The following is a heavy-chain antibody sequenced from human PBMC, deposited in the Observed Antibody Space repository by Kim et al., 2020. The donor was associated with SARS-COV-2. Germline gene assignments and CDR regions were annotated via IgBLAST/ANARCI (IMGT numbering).Heavy chain of an antibody. D-gene: IGHD1-26*01. CDR3: ARDLLRGSYQRTPFDY. V-gene: IGHV3-30-3*01. J-gene: IGHJ4*02. Sequence: GGSLRLSCAASGFTFSSYAMHWVRQAPGKELEWVAVISYDGSNKYYADSVKGRFTISRDNSKNTLYLQMNSLRAEDTAVYYCARDLLRGSYQRTPFDYWGQGTLVTVSS. CDR1: GFTFSSYA. CDR2: ISYDGSNK.